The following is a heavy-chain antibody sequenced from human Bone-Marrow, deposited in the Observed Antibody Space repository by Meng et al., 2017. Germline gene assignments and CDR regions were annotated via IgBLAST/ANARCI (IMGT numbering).Heavy chain of an antibody. CDR1: GVSFSDSD. CDR3: AKDDYGDYLYNWFDP. D-gene: IGHD4-17*01. V-gene: IGHV3-73*01. Sequence: GESLKISCAVSGVSFSDSDIHWVRQASGKGLEWVGRIGTKPKSYAAAYAASVRGRFTISRDDSKDTAYLQMNSLRAEDTAVYYCAKDDYGDYLYNWFDPWGQGTLVTVSS. CDR2: IGTKPKSYAA. J-gene: IGHJ5*02.